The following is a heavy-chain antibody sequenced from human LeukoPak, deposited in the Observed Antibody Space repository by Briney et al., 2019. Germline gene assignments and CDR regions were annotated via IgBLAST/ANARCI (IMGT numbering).Heavy chain of an antibody. D-gene: IGHD2-2*02. J-gene: IGHJ5*02. Sequence: GGSLRLSCAASGFTLSGYSMSWVRQAPGKGLEWVSSINSGSSYRYYADSVKGRFTIPRDNAKNSLYLQMNSLRAEDTAVYYCARVKEYQMLYGGFDPWGQGTLVTVSS. CDR1: GFTLSGYS. CDR2: INSGSSYR. CDR3: ARVKEYQMLYGGFDP. V-gene: IGHV3-21*01.